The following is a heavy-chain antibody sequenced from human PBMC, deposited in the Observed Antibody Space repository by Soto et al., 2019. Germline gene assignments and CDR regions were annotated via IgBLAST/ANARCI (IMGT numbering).Heavy chain of an antibody. V-gene: IGHV5-51*01. CDR2: IYPGDSDT. J-gene: IGHJ4*02. Sequence: GESLKISCKGSGYSFTSYWIGWVRQMPGKGLEWMGIIYPGDSDTRYSPSFQGQVTISADKSISTAYLQWSSLKASDTAMYYCARWDYDILTGYYSPHFDYWGQGTLVTVSS. CDR1: GYSFTSYW. CDR3: ARWDYDILTGYYSPHFDY. D-gene: IGHD3-9*01.